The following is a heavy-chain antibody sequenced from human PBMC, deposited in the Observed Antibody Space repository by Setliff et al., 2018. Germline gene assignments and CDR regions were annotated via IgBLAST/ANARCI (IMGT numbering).Heavy chain of an antibody. CDR3: AREGRSSTRGWYMDA. J-gene: IGHJ6*03. CDR2: INHRGST. D-gene: IGHD2-2*01. CDR1: GGTFSDYH. V-gene: IGHV4-34*01. Sequence: SETLSLTCAAYGGTFSDYHWTWIRPSPEKGLEWIGEINHRGSTNYNTSLKRRATISVDTSKNQFSLKLTSMTAADTAVYCCAREGRSSTRGWYMDAWGKGTSVTVSS.